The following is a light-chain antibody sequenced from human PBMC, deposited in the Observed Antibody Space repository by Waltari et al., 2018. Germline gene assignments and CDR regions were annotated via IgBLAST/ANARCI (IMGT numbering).Light chain of an antibody. V-gene: IGLV2-8*01. J-gene: IGLJ1*01. CDR3: CSYSGTNSNYV. Sequence: QSALTQPPSASGSPGQSVTISCTGTSSDVGGFDYGSWYQQHPGNAPKLIIYDVTKRPSGVPDRFSGSKSANTASLTASGLLAEDEADYYCCSYSGTNSNYVFGTGTKVTVL. CDR2: DVT. CDR1: SSDVGGFDY.